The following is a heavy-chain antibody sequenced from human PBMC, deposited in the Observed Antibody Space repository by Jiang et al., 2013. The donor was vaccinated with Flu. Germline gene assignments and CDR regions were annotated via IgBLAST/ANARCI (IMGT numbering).Heavy chain of an antibody. CDR3: ATLRGSSYDTYLADY. CDR2: IRFDGSDK. Sequence: QLLESGGGAVQPGGSLRLSCAASGFTFSYYAMYWVRQAPGKGLEWVASIRFDGSDKDYADSVKGRFTISRDNSKNTLYLQMNGLTAEDTAVYYCATLRGSSYDTYLADYWGQGTLLTVSS. V-gene: IGHV3-30*02. CDR1: GFTFSYYA. D-gene: IGHD3-3*01. J-gene: IGHJ4*02.